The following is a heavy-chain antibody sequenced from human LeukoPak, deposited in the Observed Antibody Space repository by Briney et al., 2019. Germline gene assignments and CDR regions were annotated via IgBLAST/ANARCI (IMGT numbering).Heavy chain of an antibody. Sequence: SVKVSCKASGFTFTSSAMQWVRRARGQRLEWIGWIVVGSGNTNYAQKFQERVTITRDMSTSTAYMELSSLRSEDTAVYYCAAALVESDGAFDIWGQGTMVTVSS. CDR3: AAALVESDGAFDI. D-gene: IGHD5-24*01. J-gene: IGHJ3*02. CDR1: GFTFTSSA. CDR2: IVVGSGNT. V-gene: IGHV1-58*02.